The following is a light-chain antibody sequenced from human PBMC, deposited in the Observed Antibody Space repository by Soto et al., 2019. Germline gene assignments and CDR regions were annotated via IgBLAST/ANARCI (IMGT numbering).Light chain of an antibody. CDR2: AAS. Sequence: IVLTQSPGTLSLSPGERATLSCRASQSFSTSYLAWYQQKPGQAPRLLIFAASSRASGIPDRFSGSGSGTDFTLIIDRLEPEDFAVYYCQQYSTSPLTFGGGTKVDIK. CDR1: QSFSTSY. CDR3: QQYSTSPLT. V-gene: IGKV3-20*01. J-gene: IGKJ4*01.